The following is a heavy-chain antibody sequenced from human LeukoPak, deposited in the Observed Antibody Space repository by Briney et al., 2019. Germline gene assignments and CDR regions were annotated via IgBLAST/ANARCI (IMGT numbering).Heavy chain of an antibody. CDR3: ARDLGQYSGYDVDYYGMDV. Sequence: SVKVSCKASGGTFSSYAISWVRQAPGQGLEWMGGIIPIFGTANYAQKFQGRVTITADESTSTAYMELSSLRSEDTAVYYCARDLGQYSGYDVDYYGMDVWGQGTTVTVSS. CDR1: GGTFSSYA. V-gene: IGHV1-69*13. D-gene: IGHD5-12*01. CDR2: IIPIFGTA. J-gene: IGHJ6*02.